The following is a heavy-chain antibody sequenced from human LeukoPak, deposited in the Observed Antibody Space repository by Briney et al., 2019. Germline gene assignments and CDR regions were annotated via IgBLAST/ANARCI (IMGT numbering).Heavy chain of an antibody. D-gene: IGHD3/OR15-3a*01. CDR1: GFTFSSYS. V-gene: IGHV3-21*01. Sequence: GGSLRLSCVASGFTFSSYSMNWVREAPGKGLVWISCISSSSSYIYYADSVKGRFTISRDNAKNSVYLQMNSLRAEDTAVYYCTRAVAAADFSPGYWGQGTLVTVSS. J-gene: IGHJ4*02. CDR2: ISSSSSYI. CDR3: TRAVAAADFSPGY.